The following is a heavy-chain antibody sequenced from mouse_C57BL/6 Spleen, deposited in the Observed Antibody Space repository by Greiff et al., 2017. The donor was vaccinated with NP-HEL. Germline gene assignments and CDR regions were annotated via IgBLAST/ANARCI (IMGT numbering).Heavy chain of an antibody. CDR1: GFTFSDYG. CDR2: ISSGSSTI. CDR3: ARGYDSNYVGYAMDY. V-gene: IGHV5-17*01. J-gene: IGHJ4*01. Sequence: EVKLQESGGGLVKPGGSLKLSCAASGFTFSDYGMHWVRQAPEKGLEWVAYISSGSSTIYYADTVKGRFTISRDNAKNTLFLQMTSLRSEDTAMYYCARGYDSNYVGYAMDYWGQGTSVTVSS. D-gene: IGHD2-5*01.